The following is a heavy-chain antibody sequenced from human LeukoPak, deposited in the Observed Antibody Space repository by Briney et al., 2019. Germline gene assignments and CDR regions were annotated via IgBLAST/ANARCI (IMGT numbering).Heavy chain of an antibody. V-gene: IGHV1-69*13. D-gene: IGHD4-17*01. CDR2: IIPIFGTA. J-gene: IGHJ5*02. Sequence: GASVKVSCKASGGTFSSYAISWVRQAPGQGLEWMGGIIPIFGTANYAQKFQGRVTITADESTSTAYMELSSLRSEDTAVYYCARDGDTTVVGRRGSWFDPWGQGTLVTVSS. CDR3: ARDGDTTVVGRRGSWFDP. CDR1: GGTFSSYA.